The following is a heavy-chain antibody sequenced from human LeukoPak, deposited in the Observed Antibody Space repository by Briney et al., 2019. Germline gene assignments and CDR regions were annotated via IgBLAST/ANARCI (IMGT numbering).Heavy chain of an antibody. Sequence: GGSLRLSCAASGFTFSSYSMNWVRQAPGKGLEWVSSISSNSIYVFYADSMKGRFTISRDNSKNTLYLQMNSLRAEDTAVYYCAKDSRYSSSWYLFDYWGQGTLVTVSS. J-gene: IGHJ4*02. CDR2: ISSNSIYV. D-gene: IGHD6-13*01. CDR3: AKDSRYSSSWYLFDY. V-gene: IGHV3-21*04. CDR1: GFTFSSYS.